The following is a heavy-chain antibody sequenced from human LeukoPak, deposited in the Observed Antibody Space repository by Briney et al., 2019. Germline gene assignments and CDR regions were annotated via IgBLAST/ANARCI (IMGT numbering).Heavy chain of an antibody. CDR3: ARDRFYCTNGVCYWDWFDP. CDR2: IIPIFGTA. CDR1: GGTFSSYA. V-gene: IGHV1-69*05. J-gene: IGHJ5*02. Sequence: SVKVSCKASGGTFSSYAISWVRQAPGQGLEWMGGIIPIFGTANYAQKFQGRVTITTDESTSTAYMELSSLRSEDTAVYYCARDRFYCTNGVCYWDWFDPWGQGTLVTVSS. D-gene: IGHD2-8*01.